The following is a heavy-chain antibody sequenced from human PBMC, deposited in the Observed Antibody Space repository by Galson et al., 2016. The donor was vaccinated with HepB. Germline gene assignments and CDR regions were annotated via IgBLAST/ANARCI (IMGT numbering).Heavy chain of an antibody. CDR1: GFTFSNFG. D-gene: IGHD3-22*01. CDR2: IRYDGSDV. CDR3: ARDENYYEGSAWGY. Sequence: SLRLSCAASGFTFSNFGMHWVRQAPGKGLDWVAFIRYDGSDVYYADSVKGRFTISRDNSKNTLDLQMNSLRAEDTAVYYCARDENYYEGSAWGYWGQGTLVTVSS. V-gene: IGHV3-30*02. J-gene: IGHJ4*02.